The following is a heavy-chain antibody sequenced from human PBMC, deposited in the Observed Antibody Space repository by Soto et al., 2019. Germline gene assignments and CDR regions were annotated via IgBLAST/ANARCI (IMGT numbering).Heavy chain of an antibody. D-gene: IGHD3-22*01. CDR3: ARYRMYDSSGYYYPHCDY. CDR1: GGSFSGYY. CDR2: INHSGST. Sequence: SETLSLTCAVYGGSFSGYYWSWIRQPPGKGLEWIGEINHSGSTNYNPSLKSRVTISVDTSKNQFSLKLSSVTAADTAVYYCARYRMYDSSGYYYPHCDYWGQGTLVTVSS. J-gene: IGHJ4*02. V-gene: IGHV4-34*01.